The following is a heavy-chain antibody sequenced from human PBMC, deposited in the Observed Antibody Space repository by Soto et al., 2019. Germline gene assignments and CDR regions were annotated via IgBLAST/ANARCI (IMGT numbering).Heavy chain of an antibody. CDR2: IIPIFGTA. Sequence: QVELVQSGAEVKKPGSSVKVSCQASEATFRNYAISWLRQAPGQGLEGMGGIIPIFGTANYAQKSQGRVTITADTSANTVYLELSSLRSEDTAVYYCASTKYDSSAYYYWYLGLWGRGTLVTVSS. J-gene: IGHJ2*01. V-gene: IGHV1-69*06. D-gene: IGHD3-22*01. CDR3: ASTKYDSSAYYYWYLGL. CDR1: EATFRNYA.